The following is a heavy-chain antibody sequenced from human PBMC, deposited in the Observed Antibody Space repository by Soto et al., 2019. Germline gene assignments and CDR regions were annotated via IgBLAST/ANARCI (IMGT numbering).Heavy chain of an antibody. CDR2: ISYDGSNK. CDR1: GFTFSSYG. D-gene: IGHD3-3*01. J-gene: IGHJ6*02. Sequence: GGSLRLSCAASGFTFSSYGMHWVRQAPGEGLEWVAVISYDGSNKYYADSVKGRFTISRDNSKNTLYLQMNSLRAEDTAVYYCAKARTTYYDFWSGLDVWGQGTTVTVSS. V-gene: IGHV3-30*18. CDR3: AKARTTYYDFWSGLDV.